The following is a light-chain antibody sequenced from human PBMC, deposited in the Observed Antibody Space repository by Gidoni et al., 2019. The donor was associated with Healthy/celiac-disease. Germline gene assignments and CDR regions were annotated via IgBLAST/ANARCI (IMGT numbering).Light chain of an antibody. CDR1: QDISNY. CDR2: DAS. J-gene: IGKJ3*01. Sequence: DIQMTKSPSSLSASVGDRVTITCQASQDISNYLNWYQQKPGKAPKLLIYDASNLETGVPSRFSGSGSGTDFTFTISSLQPEDIATYYCQQYDNLPLFTFGPGTKVEIK. V-gene: IGKV1-33*01. CDR3: QQYDNLPLFT.